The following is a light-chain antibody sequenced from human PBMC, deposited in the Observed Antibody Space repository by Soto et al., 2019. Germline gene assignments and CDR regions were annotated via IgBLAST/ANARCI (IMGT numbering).Light chain of an antibody. CDR3: SSYVGNYSWL. CDR1: SSDVGGYNY. Sequence: QSALTQPASVSGSPGQSITISCTGTSSDVGGYNYVSWYQQHPGKAPKLMIYEVSNRPSGVSNRFSGSKSGNTASLTISGLQAEDEADYYCSSYVGNYSWLFGGGTKLTVL. CDR2: EVS. V-gene: IGLV2-14*01. J-gene: IGLJ2*01.